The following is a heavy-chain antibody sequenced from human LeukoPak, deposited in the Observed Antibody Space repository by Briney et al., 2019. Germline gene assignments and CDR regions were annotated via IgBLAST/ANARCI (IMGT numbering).Heavy chain of an antibody. CDR3: ARATYANSVDY. J-gene: IGHJ4*02. Sequence: PSETLSLTCTVSGGSISSGGYYWSWIRQHPGKGLEWIGYIYYSGSTYYNPSLKSRVTMSVGTSKSQFSLKLSSVTAADTAVYYCARATYANSVDYWGQGTLVTVSS. CDR1: GGSISSGGYY. V-gene: IGHV4-31*03. CDR2: IYYSGST. D-gene: IGHD2-2*01.